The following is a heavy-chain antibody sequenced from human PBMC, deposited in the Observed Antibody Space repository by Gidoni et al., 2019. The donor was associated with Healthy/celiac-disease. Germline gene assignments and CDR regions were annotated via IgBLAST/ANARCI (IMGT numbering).Heavy chain of an antibody. Sequence: QVQLVESGGGVVQPGGSLRLSCAASGFTFSSYGLHWVRQAPGKGLEWVAFIRYDGSNKYYADSVKGRFTISRDNSKNTLYLQMNSLRAEDTAVYYCAKDPYIVVVPAAPTHYYYGMDVWGQGTTVTVSS. D-gene: IGHD2-2*01. CDR1: GFTFSSYG. V-gene: IGHV3-30*02. CDR3: AKDPYIVVVPAAPTHYYYGMDV. CDR2: IRYDGSNK. J-gene: IGHJ6*02.